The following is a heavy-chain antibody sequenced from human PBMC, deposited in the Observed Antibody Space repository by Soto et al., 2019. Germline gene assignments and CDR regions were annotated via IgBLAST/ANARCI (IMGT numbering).Heavy chain of an antibody. V-gene: IGHV1-3*01. CDR2: INPASGHT. D-gene: IGHD1-26*01. CDR1: GYTFTTYA. CDR3: GRSVVGATGEILYNAMDV. Sequence: QVPLVQSGAEVKKPGASVKVSCKASGYTFTTYALHWVRQAPGQRPEWMGWINPASGHTKYSKKFQDRVTITRDTSAGTGYMELSSLRSEDTAVYYCGRSVVGATGEILYNAMDVWGQGTTVTVSS. J-gene: IGHJ6*02.